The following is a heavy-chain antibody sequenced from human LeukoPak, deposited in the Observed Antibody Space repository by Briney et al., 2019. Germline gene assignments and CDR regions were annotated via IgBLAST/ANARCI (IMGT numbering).Heavy chain of an antibody. CDR1: GGTFSSYA. CDR2: IIPILGIA. CDR3: ARGPYCSGGSCYSD. D-gene: IGHD2-15*01. J-gene: IGHJ4*02. V-gene: IGHV1-69*04. Sequence: SVKVSCKASGGTFSSYAISWVRQAPEQGLEWMGRIIPILGIANYAQKFQGRVTITADESTSTAYMELSSLRSEDTAVYYCARGPYCSGGSCYSDWGQGTLVTVSS.